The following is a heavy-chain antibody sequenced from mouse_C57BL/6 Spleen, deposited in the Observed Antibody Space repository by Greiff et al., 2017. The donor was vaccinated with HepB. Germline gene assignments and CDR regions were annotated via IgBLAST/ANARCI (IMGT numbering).Heavy chain of an antibody. CDR2: TFYSGIT. J-gene: IGHJ1*03. CDR3: ARMRAYEGYWYFDV. Sequence: VQLQQSGPSLVRPSQTLSLTCTVTGFSINSDCYWIWIRQFPGNKLEYIGYTFYSGITYYNPSLDSRTYITRDTSKNQFSLKLSSVTTEDTATYYCARMRAYEGYWYFDVWGTGTTVTVSS. D-gene: IGHD2-12*01. V-gene: IGHV3-3*01. CDR1: GFSINSDCY.